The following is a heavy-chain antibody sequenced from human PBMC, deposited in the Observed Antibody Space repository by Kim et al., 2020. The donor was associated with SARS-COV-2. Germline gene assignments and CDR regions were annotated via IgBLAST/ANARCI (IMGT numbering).Heavy chain of an antibody. CDR3: GRESTETTEGD. Sequence: GGSLRLSCAAPRFPFRNYWMSWVRQAPGKGLEWVANINQDGSEKNYVDSVKGRFTISRDNAENSLYLQMNSPRAEDTAVYYCGRESTETTEGDWGQGTLVTVSS. V-gene: IGHV3-7*03. D-gene: IGHD4-17*01. CDR2: INQDGSEK. J-gene: IGHJ4*02. CDR1: RFPFRNYW.